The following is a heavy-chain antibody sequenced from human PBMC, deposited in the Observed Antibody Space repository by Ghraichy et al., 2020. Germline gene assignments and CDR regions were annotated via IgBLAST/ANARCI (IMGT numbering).Heavy chain of an antibody. J-gene: IGHJ4*02. CDR1: GFTVSNNY. CDR3: ARDLHGDYSFDY. CDR2: IYSGGTT. V-gene: IGHV3-53*01. Sequence: GESLNISCAASGFTVSNNYMSWVRQAPGKGLEWVSVIYSGGTTFYADSVKGRFTISRDNSKNTLYLQMNSLRAEDTAVYYCARDLHGDYSFDYWGQGTLVTVSS. D-gene: IGHD4-17*01.